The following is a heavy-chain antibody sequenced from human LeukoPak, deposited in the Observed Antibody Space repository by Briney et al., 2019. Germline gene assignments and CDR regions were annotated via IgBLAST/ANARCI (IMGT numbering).Heavy chain of an antibody. D-gene: IGHD3-10*01. CDR1: GCSISSYF. V-gene: IGHV4-59*01. CDR3: ERSEEPTVRGVIMVNWVDP. CDR2: ISYSGST. Sequence: PSETLSLTCTVSGCSISSYFWRWIRQPPGKGLEWVGYISYSGSTDYNPALKSRVTISVDTSYNQFSLKLKSVTAADTAVYYCERSEEPTVRGVIMVNWVDPWGQGTLVTVSS. J-gene: IGHJ5*02.